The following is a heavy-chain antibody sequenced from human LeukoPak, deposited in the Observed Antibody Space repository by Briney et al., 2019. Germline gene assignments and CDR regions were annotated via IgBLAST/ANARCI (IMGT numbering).Heavy chain of an antibody. CDR1: GFTFSSYG. D-gene: IGHD4/OR15-4a*01. CDR2: IWYDGSNK. J-gene: IGHJ4*02. V-gene: IGHV3-33*01. Sequence: PGRSLRLSCAASGFTFSSYGMHWVRQAPGKGLEWVAVIWYDGSNKYYADSAKGRFTISRDNSKNTLYLQMNSLRAEDTAVYYCARDDNEYGMTVWGQGTLVTVSS. CDR3: ARDDNEYGMTV.